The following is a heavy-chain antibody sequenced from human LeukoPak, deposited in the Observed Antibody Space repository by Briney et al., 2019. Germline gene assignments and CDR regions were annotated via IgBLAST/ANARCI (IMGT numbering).Heavy chain of an antibody. J-gene: IGHJ4*02. CDR2: IYYSGST. CDR1: GGSISSSSSY. CDR3: ARRYCSGGSCYVDY. V-gene: IGHV4-39*07. Sequence: SETLSLTCSVSGGSISSSSSYRGWVRQPPGKGLEWIGSIYYSGSTYYSPSLKSRVTISVDTSKNQFSLKLSSVTAADTAVYYCARRYCSGGSCYVDYWGQGTLVTVSS. D-gene: IGHD2-15*01.